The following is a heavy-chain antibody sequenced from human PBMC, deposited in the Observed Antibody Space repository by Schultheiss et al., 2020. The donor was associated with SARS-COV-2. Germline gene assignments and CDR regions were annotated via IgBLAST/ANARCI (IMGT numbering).Heavy chain of an antibody. CDR3: ARVSSARHRGGFDY. V-gene: IGHV3-30*03. CDR2: ISYDGSNK. D-gene: IGHD6-6*01. CDR1: GFTFSDYY. Sequence: GESLKISCAASGFTFSDYYMSWIRQAPGKGLEWVAVISYDGSNKYYADSVKGRFTISRDNSKNTLYLQMNSLRAEDTAVYYCARVSSARHRGGFDYWGQGTLVTVSS. J-gene: IGHJ4*02.